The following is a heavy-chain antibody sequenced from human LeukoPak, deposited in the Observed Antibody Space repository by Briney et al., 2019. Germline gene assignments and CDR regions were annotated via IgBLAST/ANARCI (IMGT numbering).Heavy chain of an antibody. D-gene: IGHD1-26*01. CDR3: AKAEIYSGRVFDC. Sequence: SQTLSLTFALSGDSVSNNSAAWNWLRQSPARGLEGLGRTYYRAKWYKEDAVAVKSQIRNNAETAKNPVTLQLKPGTPEDTAVYYCAKAEIYSGRVFDCWGQGTLVTVSS. V-gene: IGHV6-1*01. CDR2: TYYRAKWYK. CDR1: GDSVSNNSAA. J-gene: IGHJ4*02.